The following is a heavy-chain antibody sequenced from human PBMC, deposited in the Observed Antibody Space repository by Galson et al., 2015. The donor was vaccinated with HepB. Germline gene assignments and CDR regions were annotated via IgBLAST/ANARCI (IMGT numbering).Heavy chain of an antibody. CDR2: ISAYNGNT. V-gene: IGHV1-18*04. Sequence: SVKVSCKASGYTFTSYGISWVRQAPGQGLEWMGWISAYNGNTNYAQKLQGRVTMTTDTSTSTAYMELRSLRSDDTAVYYCARDQSDDFWSGYYTRGEVWFDPWGQGTLVTVSS. CDR1: GYTFTSYG. J-gene: IGHJ5*02. CDR3: ARDQSDDFWSGYYTRGEVWFDP. D-gene: IGHD3-3*01.